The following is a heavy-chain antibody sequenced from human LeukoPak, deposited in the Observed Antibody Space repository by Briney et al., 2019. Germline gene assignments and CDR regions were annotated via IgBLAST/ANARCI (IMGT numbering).Heavy chain of an antibody. CDR1: GYTFTSYD. CDR2: ISAYNGNT. CDR3: ASGSGSYYEGDLDY. V-gene: IGHV1-18*01. D-gene: IGHD1-26*01. Sequence: GASVKVSCKASGYTFTSYDINWVRQATGQGLEWMGWISAYNGNTNYAQKLQGRVTMTTDTSTSTAYMELRSLRSDDTAVYYCASGSGSYYEGDLDYWGQGTLVTVSS. J-gene: IGHJ4*02.